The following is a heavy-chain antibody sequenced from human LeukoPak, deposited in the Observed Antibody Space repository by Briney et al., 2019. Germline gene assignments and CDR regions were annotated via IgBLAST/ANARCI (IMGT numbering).Heavy chain of an antibody. CDR2: IYFTGST. J-gene: IGHJ6*03. D-gene: IGHD5-24*01. CDR1: GGSISSYY. CDR3: ARGEVGYNSYYNYYYMDA. Sequence: SETLSLTCTVSGGSISSYYWSWIRQPPGKGLEWIGYIYFTGSTNYNPSLKSRVTTSVDTSRNQFSLKLSSVTAADTAVYYCARGEVGYNSYYNYYYMDAWGKGTTVTVSS. V-gene: IGHV4-59*08.